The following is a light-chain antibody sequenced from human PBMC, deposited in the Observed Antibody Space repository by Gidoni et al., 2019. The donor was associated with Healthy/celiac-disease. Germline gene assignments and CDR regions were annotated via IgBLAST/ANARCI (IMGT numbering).Light chain of an antibody. CDR3: MQALQTQRT. CDR1: QSLLHSNGYNY. CDR2: LGS. Sequence: DIVMTQSPLSLPVTPGEPASISCRSSQSLLHSNGYNYLDWYLQKPGQSPQLLIYLGSNRASGVPDRFSGSGSGIDFTLKISRVEAEDVGVYYCMQALQTQRTFGQGTRLEIK. J-gene: IGKJ5*01. V-gene: IGKV2-28*01.